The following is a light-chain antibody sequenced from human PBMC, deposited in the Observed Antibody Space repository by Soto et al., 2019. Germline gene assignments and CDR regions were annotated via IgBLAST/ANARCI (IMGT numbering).Light chain of an antibody. V-gene: IGLV2-14*01. CDR1: SSDVGGYNY. Sequence: QSVLTQPASVSGSPGQSITISCTGTSSDVGGYNYVSWYQQHPGKAPKLMIYDVSNRPSGVSNRFSGSKSGNTASLTISGLQAEDEADYYCSSYTSSSNHVVFGGGTKLTV. J-gene: IGLJ2*01. CDR2: DVS. CDR3: SSYTSSSNHVV.